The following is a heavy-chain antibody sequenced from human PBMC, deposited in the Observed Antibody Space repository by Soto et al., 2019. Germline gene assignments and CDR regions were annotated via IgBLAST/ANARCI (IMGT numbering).Heavy chain of an antibody. Sequence: GGSLRLSCAASGFTFSTSGMNWVRQAPGKGLEWVSYISSGSSIIYYADYVKGRFTISRDNAKNSLYLQINSLRAEDTAVYYCARDFGAYGGFDHWGRGTLVTVSS. CDR2: ISSGSSII. CDR3: ARDFGAYGGFDH. J-gene: IGHJ4*02. D-gene: IGHD3-16*01. V-gene: IGHV3-48*01. CDR1: GFTFSTSG.